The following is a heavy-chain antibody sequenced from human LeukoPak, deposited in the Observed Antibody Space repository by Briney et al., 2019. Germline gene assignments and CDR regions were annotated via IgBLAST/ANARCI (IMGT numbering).Heavy chain of an antibody. J-gene: IGHJ5*02. CDR1: GGSISSGDYN. D-gene: IGHD6-13*01. CDR3: ARTIAAAGMWFDP. Sequence: PSETLSLTCTVSGGSISSGDYNWSWIRQPPGRGLEWLGYIYNSGTTYYNPSLKSRLTISVDTSENQFSLKLTSVTAADTAVYYCARTIAAAGMWFDPWGQGTLVTVSS. V-gene: IGHV4-30-4*01. CDR2: IYNSGTT.